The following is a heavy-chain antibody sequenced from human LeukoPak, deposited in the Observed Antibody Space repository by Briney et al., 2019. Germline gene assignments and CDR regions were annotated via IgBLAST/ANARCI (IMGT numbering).Heavy chain of an antibody. J-gene: IGHJ4*02. CDR2: ILSGGDYI. Sequence: PGGSLRLSCAASGFTFNTFNMNWVRQVQGKGLGWVSSILSGGDYIYYADSVKGRFTTSRDNAKNSLSLQLNSLRVEDTAVYYCARGHYDVLAASYKWTPDYWGQGTLVTVSS. D-gene: IGHD3-9*01. V-gene: IGHV3-21*01. CDR1: GFTFNTFN. CDR3: ARGHYDVLAASYKWTPDY.